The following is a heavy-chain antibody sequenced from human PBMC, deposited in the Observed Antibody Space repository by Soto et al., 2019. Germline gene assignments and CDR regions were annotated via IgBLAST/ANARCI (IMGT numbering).Heavy chain of an antibody. D-gene: IGHD3-10*02. V-gene: IGHV1-46*01. CDR2: VHPGSGIA. CDR3: AREPYDVLGNCFDP. CDR1: GHTFSKCF. Sequence: ASVKVSCKASGHTFSKCFIHWVRQAPGQGLEWLGFVHPGSGIANYXXKFQGRVXXTGDASMITVXLELSXLISEDTSMXYCAREPYDVLGNCFDPWGQGTLVTVSS. J-gene: IGHJ5*02.